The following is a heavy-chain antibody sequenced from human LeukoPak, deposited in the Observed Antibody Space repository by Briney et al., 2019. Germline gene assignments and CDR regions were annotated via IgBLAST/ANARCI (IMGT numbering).Heavy chain of an antibody. J-gene: IGHJ5*02. CDR2: ISGSGGST. Sequence: GGSLRLSCAASGFTFSNYAMSWVRQAPGKGLEWVSAISGSGGSTYYADSVKGRFTISRDNSKNTLYLQMNSLRAEDTAVYYCAKCWDSSGWPYRFDPWGQGTLVTVSS. CDR1: GFTFSNYA. V-gene: IGHV3-23*01. D-gene: IGHD6-19*01. CDR3: AKCWDSSGWPYRFDP.